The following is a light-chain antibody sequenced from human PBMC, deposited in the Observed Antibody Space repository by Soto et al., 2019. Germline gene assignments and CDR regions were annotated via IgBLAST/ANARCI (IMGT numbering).Light chain of an antibody. J-gene: IGLJ1*01. CDR3: CSYAGSSTYV. CDR1: SSDVGSYNL. V-gene: IGLV2-23*01. Sequence: QSALTQPASVSGSPGQSITISCTGTSSDVGSYNLVSWYQQHPGKATKLMIYEGSKRPSGVSNRFSGSKSGNTASLTISGLQDEDEADYYCCSYAGSSTYVFGTGTKLTVL. CDR2: EGS.